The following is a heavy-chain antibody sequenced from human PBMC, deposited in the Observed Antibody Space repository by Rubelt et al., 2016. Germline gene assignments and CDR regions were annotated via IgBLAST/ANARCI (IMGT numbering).Heavy chain of an antibody. CDR2: IYYSGST. J-gene: IGHJ6*03. D-gene: IGHD2-2*01. Sequence: QVQLQESGPGLVKPSETLSLTCTVSGGSISSSSYYWGWIRQPPGKGLEWIGSIYYSGSTYYNPSLKSRVTISVDTSKNQFSLKLSSVTAADTAVYYCARGQHVVGRVRYCSSTSCYNYMDVWGKGTTVTVSS. CDR3: ARGQHVVGRVRYCSSTSCYNYMDV. V-gene: IGHV4-39*01. CDR1: GGSISSSSYY.